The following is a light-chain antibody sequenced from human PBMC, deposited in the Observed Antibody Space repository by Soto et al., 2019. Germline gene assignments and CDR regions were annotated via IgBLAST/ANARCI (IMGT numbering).Light chain of an antibody. J-gene: IGKJ1*01. CDR3: QQYNEYSKT. Sequence: DIQVTQSPSTLSASVGDRVTITCRISQTISNSLAWFQQKPGKAPKLLIYKASTLEGGVPSRFNGSGSGTEFTLSISSLQPDDFATYYCQQYNEYSKTFGLGTKVEI. CDR2: KAS. V-gene: IGKV1-5*03. CDR1: QTISNS.